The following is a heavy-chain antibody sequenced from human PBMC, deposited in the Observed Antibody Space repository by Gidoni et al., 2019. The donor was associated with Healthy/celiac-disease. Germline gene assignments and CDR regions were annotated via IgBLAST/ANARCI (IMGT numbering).Heavy chain of an antibody. CDR2: INHSGST. CDR3: ASEAIHCSGGSCYSSYYYYGMDV. CDR1: GGSFSGYY. D-gene: IGHD2-15*01. Sequence: QVQLQQWGAGLLKPSETLSLTCAVYGGSFSGYYWRWIRQPPGKGLEWIGEINHSGSTNYNPSLKSRVTISVDTSKNQFSLKLSSVTAADTAVYYCASEAIHCSGGSCYSSYYYYGMDVWGQGTTVTVSS. V-gene: IGHV4-34*01. J-gene: IGHJ6*02.